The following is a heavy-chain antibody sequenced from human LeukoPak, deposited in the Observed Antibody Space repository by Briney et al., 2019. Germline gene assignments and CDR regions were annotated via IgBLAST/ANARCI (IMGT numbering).Heavy chain of an antibody. CDR2: IYHSGST. CDR1: GGSISSGGYS. CDR3: ARDRIPDIADY. V-gene: IGHV4-30-2*01. J-gene: IGHJ4*02. Sequence: SQTLSLTCAVSGGSISSGGYSWSWIRQPPGKGLEWIGYIYHSGSTYYNPSLKSRVTISVDRSKNQFSLKLSSVTAADTAVYYCARDRIPDIADYWGQGTLVTVSS. D-gene: IGHD5-12*01.